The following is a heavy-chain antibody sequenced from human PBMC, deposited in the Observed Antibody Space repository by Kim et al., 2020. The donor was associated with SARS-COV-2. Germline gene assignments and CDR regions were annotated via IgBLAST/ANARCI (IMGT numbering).Heavy chain of an antibody. CDR2: IIPIFGTA. D-gene: IGHD3-3*01. CDR3: ARDPTHYDFWSGYSREEGLKFGMDV. J-gene: IGHJ6*02. CDR1: GGTFSSYA. V-gene: IGHV1-69*13. Sequence: SVKVSCKASGGTFSSYAISWVRQAPGQGLEWMGGIIPIFGTANYAQKFQGRVTITADESTSTAYMELSSLRSEDTAVYYCARDPTHYDFWSGYSREEGLKFGMDVWGQGTTVTVSS.